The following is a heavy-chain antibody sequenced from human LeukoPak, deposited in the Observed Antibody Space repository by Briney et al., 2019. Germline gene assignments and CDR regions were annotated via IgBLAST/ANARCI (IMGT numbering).Heavy chain of an antibody. J-gene: IGHJ4*02. V-gene: IGHV5-10-1*01. D-gene: IGHD2-2*01. CDR2: IDPSDSYT. CDR1: GYSLTSYW. CDR3: ARLVGEAYCSSTSCYAGEY. Sequence: GESLKISCKGSGYSLTSYWISWVRQMPGKGLEWMGRIDPSDSYTNYSPSFQGHVTISADKSISTAYLQWSSLKASDTAMYYCARLVGEAYCSSTSCYAGEYWGQGTLVTVSS.